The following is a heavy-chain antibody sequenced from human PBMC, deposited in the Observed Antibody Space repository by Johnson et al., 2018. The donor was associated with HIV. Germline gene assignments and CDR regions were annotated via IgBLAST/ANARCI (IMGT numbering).Heavy chain of an antibody. CDR1: GFTFGDYA. Sequence: VQLVESGGTLIQPGRSLRLSCVASGFTFGDYAMHWVRQVPGKGLEWVSAISGSGGSTYYADSVKGRFTISRDNSKNTLYLQMNSLRAEHTAVYYCANGGYSYGYDAFDIWGQGTMVTVSS. V-gene: IGHV3-23*04. CDR3: ANGGYSYGYDAFDI. CDR2: ISGSGGST. D-gene: IGHD5-18*01. J-gene: IGHJ3*02.